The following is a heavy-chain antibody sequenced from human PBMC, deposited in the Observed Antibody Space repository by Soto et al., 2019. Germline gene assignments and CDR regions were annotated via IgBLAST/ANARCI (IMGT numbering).Heavy chain of an antibody. D-gene: IGHD3-16*02. CDR1: GFTFSSYA. J-gene: IGHJ4*02. CDR3: EKGSGELSLYDF. Sequence: EVQLLESGGGLVQPGGSLRLSCAASGFTFSSYAMTWVRQGPGKGLEWVSRISSSGGTTNYADSVKGRFTNSRDNAKKTMYLQMSSLRAEEKAVYYCEKGSGELSLYDFWGQGTLVTVSS. V-gene: IGHV3-23*01. CDR2: ISSSGGTT.